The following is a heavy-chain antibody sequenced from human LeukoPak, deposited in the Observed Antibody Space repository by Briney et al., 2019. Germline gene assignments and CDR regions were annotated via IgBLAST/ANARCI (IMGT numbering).Heavy chain of an antibody. J-gene: IGHJ4*02. Sequence: PGGSLRLSCAASGFTVSTNYMSWVRQAPGKGLEWVSVIFSGGSTYHADSVKGRFTISRDNSKNTLYLHMNSLRAEDTAVYYCAREMATTWGAFDYRGQGTLVTVSS. V-gene: IGHV3-53*01. D-gene: IGHD5-24*01. CDR3: AREMATTWGAFDY. CDR1: GFTVSTNY. CDR2: IFSGGST.